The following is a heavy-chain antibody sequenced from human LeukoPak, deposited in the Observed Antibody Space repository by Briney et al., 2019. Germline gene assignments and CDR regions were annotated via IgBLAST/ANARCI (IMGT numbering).Heavy chain of an antibody. CDR2: IIPIFGTA. CDR1: GVTFSSYA. V-gene: IGHV1-69*01. CDR3: ASGSSGYGYYYYMDV. Sequence: SVKVSCKASGVTFSSYAISWVRQAPGQGLEWMGGIIPIFGTASYAQKFRGRVTITADESTSTAYMELSSLRSEDTAVYYCASGSSGYGYYYYMDVWGKGTTVTVSS. D-gene: IGHD3-22*01. J-gene: IGHJ6*03.